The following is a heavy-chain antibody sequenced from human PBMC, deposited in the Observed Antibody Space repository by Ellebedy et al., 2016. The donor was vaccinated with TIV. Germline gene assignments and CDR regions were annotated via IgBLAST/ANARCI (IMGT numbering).Heavy chain of an antibody. CDR3: VITGTSGWLRGY. CDR1: GFAFSGYA. J-gene: IGHJ4*02. Sequence: GESLKISXAASGFAFSGYAMSWVRQAPGKGLEWVSSISYSSDITHYADSVEGRFTISRDNYKNTLYVQMNSLRVDDTAVYYCVITGTSGWLRGYWGQGTLVTVSS. V-gene: IGHV3-23*01. D-gene: IGHD6-19*01. CDR2: ISYSSDIT.